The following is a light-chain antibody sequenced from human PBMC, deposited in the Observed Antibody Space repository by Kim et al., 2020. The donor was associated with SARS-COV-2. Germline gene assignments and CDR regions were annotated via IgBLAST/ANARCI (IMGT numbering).Light chain of an antibody. CDR1: SGSLASNY. Sequence: GKTVTISCTRSSGSLASNYVQWYQQRPGSAPTTVIYEDNQRPSGVPDRFSGSIDSSSNSASLTISGLKTEDEADYYCQSYDSNNWVFGAGTQLTVL. J-gene: IGLJ3*02. CDR2: EDN. V-gene: IGLV6-57*03. CDR3: QSYDSNNWV.